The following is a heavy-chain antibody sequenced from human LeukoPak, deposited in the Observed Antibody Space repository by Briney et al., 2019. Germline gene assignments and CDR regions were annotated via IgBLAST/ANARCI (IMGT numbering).Heavy chain of an antibody. CDR2: IYYGGST. V-gene: IGHV4-61*01. J-gene: IGHJ4*02. CDR1: GGSISSSTYY. D-gene: IGHD3-22*01. CDR3: ARGTNYYDSSGYLDY. Sequence: SETLSLTCTVSGGSISSSTYYWSWIRQPPGKGLEWIGYIYYGGSTNYNPSLKSRVTISVDTSKNQFSLKLSSVTAADTAVYYCARGTNYYDSSGYLDYWGQGTLVTVSS.